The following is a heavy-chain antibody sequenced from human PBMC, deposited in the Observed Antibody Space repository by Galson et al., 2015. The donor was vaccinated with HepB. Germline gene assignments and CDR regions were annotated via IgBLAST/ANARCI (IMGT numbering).Heavy chain of an antibody. CDR3: AKSLWFGESHIMSAFDI. V-gene: IGHV3-23*01. Sequence: SLRLSCAASGFTFSRHAMSWVRQAPGKGLEWVSGISGSGGSIYQADSVKGRFTISRDNSKNTLYLQMNSLRAEDTAIYYCAKSLWFGESHIMSAFDIWGQGTMVTVSS. D-gene: IGHD3-10*01. CDR2: ISGSGGSI. CDR1: GFTFSRHA. J-gene: IGHJ3*02.